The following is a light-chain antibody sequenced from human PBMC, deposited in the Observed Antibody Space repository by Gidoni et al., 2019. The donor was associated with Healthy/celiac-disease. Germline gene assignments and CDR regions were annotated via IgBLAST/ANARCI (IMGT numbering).Light chain of an antibody. CDR3: QQSYSTPQT. J-gene: IGKJ1*01. CDR1: QSISSY. V-gene: IGKV1-39*01. CDR2: AAS. Sequence: DIQMTHSPSSLSASVGDRVTITCRASQSISSYLNWYQQKPGKAPKLLIYAASSLQIGVPSRFSGSGSGTDFTLTISRLQPEDFATYYCQQSYSTPQTFGHGTKVEIK.